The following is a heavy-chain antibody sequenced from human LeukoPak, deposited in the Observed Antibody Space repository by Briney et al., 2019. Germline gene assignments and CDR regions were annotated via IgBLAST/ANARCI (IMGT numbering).Heavy chain of an antibody. J-gene: IGHJ4*02. V-gene: IGHV1-18*01. D-gene: IGHD2-8*01. Sequence: ASVKVSCKASGYTFTSYGISWVRQAPGQGLEWMGWISAYNGSTNYAQKLQGRVTMTTDTSTSTAYMELSSLRSEDTAVYYCARSPYCTNGVCYGAYYFDYWGQGTLVTVSS. CDR3: ARSPYCTNGVCYGAYYFDY. CDR1: GYTFTSYG. CDR2: ISAYNGST.